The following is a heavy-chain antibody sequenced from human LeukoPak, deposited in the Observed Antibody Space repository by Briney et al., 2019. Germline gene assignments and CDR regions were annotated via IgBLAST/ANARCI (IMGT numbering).Heavy chain of an antibody. CDR2: IDSGGST. CDR3: ARHHYDFWSGYYYCYYGMDV. CDR1: GGSISIYS. J-gene: IGHJ6*02. Sequence: SETLSLTCTVSGGSISIYSWTWIRQPPGKGREWLGNIDSGGSTNYNPSLKSRVTISVDTSKNQFSLKLSSVTAADTAVYYCARHHYDFWSGYYYCYYGMDVWGQGTTVTVSS. V-gene: IGHV4-59*08. D-gene: IGHD3-3*01.